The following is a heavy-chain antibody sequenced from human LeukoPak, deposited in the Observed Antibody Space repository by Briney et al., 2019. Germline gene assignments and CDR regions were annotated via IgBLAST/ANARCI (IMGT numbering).Heavy chain of an antibody. CDR1: GFTVSTYS. CDR2: FSSGGRT. Sequence: PGGSLRLSCAASGFTVSTYSMSWVPQAPGKGLEWVATFSSGGRTSYADSVKGRFTISRDTSQNTVFLQMNSLRDEDTALYYCASILYGWGQGTLVTVSS. CDR3: ASILYG. D-gene: IGHD2-2*02. V-gene: IGHV3-53*01. J-gene: IGHJ4*02.